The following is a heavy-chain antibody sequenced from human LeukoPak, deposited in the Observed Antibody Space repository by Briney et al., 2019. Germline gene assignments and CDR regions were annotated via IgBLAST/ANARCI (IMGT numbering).Heavy chain of an antibody. J-gene: IGHJ3*01. Sequence: PGGSLRLSCAASGFTFNTYWMIWVRQAPGKGLEWVANIDQGGSTKYYVDSLKDRFNISRDNAKNSLYLQMNSLRAEDTAVYYCVRDKGGRSGAIYYDAFDVWGQGTMVTVSS. CDR3: VRDKGGRSGAIYYDAFDV. V-gene: IGHV3-7*01. CDR1: GFTFNTYW. D-gene: IGHD1-26*01. CDR2: IDQGGSTK.